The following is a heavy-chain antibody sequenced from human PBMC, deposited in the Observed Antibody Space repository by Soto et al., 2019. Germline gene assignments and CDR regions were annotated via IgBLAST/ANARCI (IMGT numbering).Heavy chain of an antibody. Sequence: PGGSVRLSCAASAFTFSDYYMGWIRQAPGKGLEWLSYISGNGNTIYYADSVKGRFTVSRDNAKNLLYLQMNSLRAEDTAVYYCAASAVVAADYWGQGALVTVSS. D-gene: IGHD2-15*01. CDR3: AASAVVAADY. CDR2: ISGNGNTI. J-gene: IGHJ4*02. V-gene: IGHV3-11*01. CDR1: AFTFSDYY.